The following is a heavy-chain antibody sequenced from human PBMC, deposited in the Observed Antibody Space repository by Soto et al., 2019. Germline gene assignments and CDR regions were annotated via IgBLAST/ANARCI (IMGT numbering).Heavy chain of an antibody. V-gene: IGHV4-59*08. J-gene: IGHJ3*02. CDR2: IHYSGNT. D-gene: IGHD2-15*01. Sequence: SETMSLTCTVSGGSINGCYGNWIRQHPGKGLEWIAYIHYSGNTNYNPSLKSRVTTSVDTSKSQFSLKLSSVTAADTAVYYCARRVGFCSGGSCYSGAFDIWGQGTMVTVSS. CDR3: ARRVGFCSGGSCYSGAFDI. CDR1: GGSINGCY.